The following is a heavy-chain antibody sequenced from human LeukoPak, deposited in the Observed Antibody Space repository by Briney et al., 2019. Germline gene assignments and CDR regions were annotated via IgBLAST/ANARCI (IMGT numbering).Heavy chain of an antibody. Sequence: SETLSLTCAAYGGSFSGYHWSWIRQPPGKGLEWIGEINHSGSTNYNPSLKSRVTISVDTSKNQFSLKLSSVIAADTAVYYCARSLQGNPTYDAFDIWGQGTMVTVSS. V-gene: IGHV4-34*01. D-gene: IGHD4-23*01. CDR1: GGSFSGYH. J-gene: IGHJ3*02. CDR2: INHSGST. CDR3: ARSLQGNPTYDAFDI.